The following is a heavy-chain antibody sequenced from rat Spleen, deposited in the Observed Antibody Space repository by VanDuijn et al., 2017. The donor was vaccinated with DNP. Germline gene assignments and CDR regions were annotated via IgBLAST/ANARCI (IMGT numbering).Heavy chain of an antibody. Sequence: EVQLVESGGGSVQPGRSLRLSCAASGFTFSDYYMAWVRQAPKTGLEWVASISTSGGSTYYRDSVKGRFTVSRDNAKSTLYLQMDSLRSEDTATYYCARQLGDYWGQGVMVTVSS. CDR3: ARQLGDY. V-gene: IGHV5-25*01. CDR2: ISTSGGST. D-gene: IGHD5-1*01. J-gene: IGHJ2*01. CDR1: GFTFSDYY.